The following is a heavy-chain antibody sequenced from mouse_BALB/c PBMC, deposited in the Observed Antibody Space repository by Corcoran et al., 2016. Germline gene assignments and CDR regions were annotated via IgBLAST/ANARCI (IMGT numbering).Heavy chain of an antibody. Sequence: EVQLQQSGPELVKPGASVKISCKASGYTFTDYNMHWVKQSHGKSLEWIGYIYPYNGGTGYNQKFKSKATLTVDNSSSTAYMELRSLTSEDSAVYYCARSPDSSGYVDYFDYWGQGSTLTVSS. V-gene: IGHV1S29*02. J-gene: IGHJ2*01. D-gene: IGHD3-2*01. CDR3: ARSPDSSGYVDYFDY. CDR2: IYPYNGGT. CDR1: GYTFTDYN.